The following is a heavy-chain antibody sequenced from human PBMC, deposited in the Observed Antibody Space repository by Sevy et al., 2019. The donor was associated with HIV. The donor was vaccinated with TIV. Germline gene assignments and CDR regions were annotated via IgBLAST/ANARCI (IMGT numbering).Heavy chain of an antibody. Sequence: ASVKVSCKASGGTFSSYAISWVRQAPGQGFEWMGGIIPIFGTANYAQKFQGRVTITADKSTSTAYMELSSLRSEDTAVYYCTYYDSSGYYFPFDYWGQGTLVTVSS. V-gene: IGHV1-69*06. CDR3: TYYDSSGYYFPFDY. CDR1: GGTFSSYA. CDR2: IIPIFGTA. J-gene: IGHJ4*02. D-gene: IGHD3-22*01.